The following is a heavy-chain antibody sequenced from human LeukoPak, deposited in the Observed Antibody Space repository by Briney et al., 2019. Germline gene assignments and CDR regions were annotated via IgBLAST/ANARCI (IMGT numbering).Heavy chain of an antibody. J-gene: IGHJ6*04. CDR1: GGSFSGYY. V-gene: IGHV4-34*01. Sequence: PSETLSLTCAVYGGSFSGYYWSWIRQPPGKGLEWIGEINHSGSTNYNPSLKSRVTISVDTSKNQFSLKLSSVTAAHTAVYYCARGYGSGSYLQYYYGMDVWGKGTTVTVSS. D-gene: IGHD3-10*01. CDR2: INHSGST. CDR3: ARGYGSGSYLQYYYGMDV.